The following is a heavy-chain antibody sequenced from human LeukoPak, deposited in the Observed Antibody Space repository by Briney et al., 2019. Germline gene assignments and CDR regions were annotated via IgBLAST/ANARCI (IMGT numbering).Heavy chain of an antibody. D-gene: IGHD2-15*01. J-gene: IGHJ4*02. CDR2: IKSKTDGGTT. Sequence: PGGSLRLSCAASGFTFSNAWMSWVRQAPGKGLEWVGGIKSKTDGGTTEYAAPVKGRFTISRDDSKSTLYLQMNSLKTEDTAVYYCTTDPNIVVVVAATPEDYWGQGTLVTVSS. V-gene: IGHV3-15*01. CDR3: TTDPNIVVVVAATPEDY. CDR1: GFTFSNAW.